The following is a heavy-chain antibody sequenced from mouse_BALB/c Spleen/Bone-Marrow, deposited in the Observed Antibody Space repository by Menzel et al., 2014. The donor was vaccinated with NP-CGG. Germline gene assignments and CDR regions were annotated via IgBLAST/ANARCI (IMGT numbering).Heavy chain of an antibody. CDR3: ARDYGYDAVFAWFVY. Sequence: QVQLQQSRAELVKPGASVKLSCKASGYTFTSYWMHWVKQRPGQGLEWIGEINPSNGRTNYNEKFKSKATLTVDKSSSTAYMQLSSLTSEDSAVYYCARDYGYDAVFAWFVYWGQGTLVTVSA. V-gene: IGHV1S81*02. CDR1: GYTFTSYW. D-gene: IGHD2-14*01. CDR2: INPSNGRT. J-gene: IGHJ3*01.